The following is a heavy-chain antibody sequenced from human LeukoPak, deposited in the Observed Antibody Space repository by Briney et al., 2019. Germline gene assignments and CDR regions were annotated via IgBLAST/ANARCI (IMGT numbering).Heavy chain of an antibody. CDR1: GGSISSYY. D-gene: IGHD3-3*01. J-gene: IGHJ3*02. CDR2: IYTSGST. CDR3: ARGRTIIITIFGVVIQNPDAFDI. V-gene: IGHV4-4*07. Sequence: PSETLSLTCTVSGGSISSYYWSWIRQPAGKGLEWIGRIYTSGSTNYNPSLKSRVTMSVDTSKNQFSLKLSSVTAADTAVYYCARGRTIIITIFGVVIQNPDAFDIWGQGTMVTVSS.